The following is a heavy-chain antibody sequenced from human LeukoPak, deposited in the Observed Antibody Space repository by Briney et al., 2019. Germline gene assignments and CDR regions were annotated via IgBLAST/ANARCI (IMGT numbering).Heavy chain of an antibody. D-gene: IGHD6-19*01. Sequence: GESLKISCRGSGYSFSTYWIGWVRQMPGKGLEWLGIIYPGDSDTTYGPSFQGQVTISAVKSISTAYLQWSSLKAADTAMYYCARRGSSGWYYWGQGTLVTVSS. V-gene: IGHV5-51*01. J-gene: IGHJ4*02. CDR1: GYSFSTYW. CDR3: ARRGSSGWYY. CDR2: IYPGDSDT.